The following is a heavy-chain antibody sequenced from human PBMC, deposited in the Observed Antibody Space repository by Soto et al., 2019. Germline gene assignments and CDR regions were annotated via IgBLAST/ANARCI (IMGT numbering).Heavy chain of an antibody. V-gene: IGHV4-39*01. D-gene: IGHD6-13*01. CDR2: IYYSGST. CDR3: ARLRTSAGDYFDY. Sequence: KPSETLSLTCTVSGGSISSSSYYWGWIRQPPGKGLEWIGSIYYSGSTYYNPSLKSRVTISVDTSKNQFSLKLSSVTAADTAVYYCARLRTSAGDYFDYWGQGTLVTVSS. CDR1: GGSISSSSYY. J-gene: IGHJ4*02.